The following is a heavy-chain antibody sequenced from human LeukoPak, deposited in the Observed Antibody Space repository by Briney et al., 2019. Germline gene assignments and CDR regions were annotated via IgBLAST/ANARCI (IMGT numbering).Heavy chain of an antibody. V-gene: IGHV1-46*01. CDR2: INPSGGST. CDR1: GYTFTSYY. Sequence: ASVKVSCKASGYTFTSYYMHWVRQAPGQGLEWMGIINPSGGSTSYAQKFQGRVTMTRDTSTSTVYMELSSLRSEDTAVYYCARDPARYCSSTRCYGMDVWGQGTTVTVSS. CDR3: ARDPARYCSSTRCYGMDV. J-gene: IGHJ6*02. D-gene: IGHD2-2*01.